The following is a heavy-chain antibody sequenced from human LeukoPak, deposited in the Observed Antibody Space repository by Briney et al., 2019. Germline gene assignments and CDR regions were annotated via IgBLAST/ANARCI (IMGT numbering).Heavy chain of an antibody. CDR3: ANLGESPDYYYYGMDV. V-gene: IGHV1-69*06. Sequence: GASVKVSCKASGGTFSSYAISWVRQAPEQGLEWMGGIIPIFGTANYAQKFQGRVTITADKSTSTAYMELSSLRSEDTAVYYCANLGESPDYYYYGMDVWGKGTTVTVSS. J-gene: IGHJ6*04. CDR2: IIPIFGTA. CDR1: GGTFSSYA.